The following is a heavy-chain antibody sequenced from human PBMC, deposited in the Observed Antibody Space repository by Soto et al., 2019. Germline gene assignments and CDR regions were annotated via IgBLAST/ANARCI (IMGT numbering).Heavy chain of an antibody. Sequence: PSETLSLTCAVSGGSISNSNWWSWVRQPPGKGLEWIGNIYHSGSTNYNPSLKSRVTISIDKSNNQFSLKLTSATAADTAIYYCARGVVLPPTTPIRGCFDPWGQGTLVTVSS. D-gene: IGHD2-2*02. J-gene: IGHJ5*02. CDR2: IYHSGST. CDR1: GGSISNSNW. V-gene: IGHV4-4*02. CDR3: ARGVVLPPTTPIRGCFDP.